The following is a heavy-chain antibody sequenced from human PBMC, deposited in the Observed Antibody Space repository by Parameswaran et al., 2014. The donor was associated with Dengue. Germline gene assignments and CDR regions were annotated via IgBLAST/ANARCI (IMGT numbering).Heavy chain of an antibody. J-gene: IGHJ4*02. D-gene: IGHD4-17*01. V-gene: IGHV3-23*01. CDR3: AKDLRQNTVTTCLGY. Sequence: WIRQPPGKGLEWVSAISGSGGSTYYADSVKGRFTISRDNSKNTLYLQMNSLRAEDTAVYYCAKDLRQNTVTTCLGYWGQGTLVTVSS. CDR2: ISGSGGST.